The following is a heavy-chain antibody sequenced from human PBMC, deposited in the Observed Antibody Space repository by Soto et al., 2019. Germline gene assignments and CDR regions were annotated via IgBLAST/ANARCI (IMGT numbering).Heavy chain of an antibody. CDR2: ISDDGSTE. CDR3: AKEGGTGESTMKYRYDC. D-gene: IGHD3-22*01. J-gene: IGHJ4*02. Sequence: QVQLVESGGGVVQPGRSLRLFCAVSGVTFSRYGMHWVRQAPGKGLEWVAVISDDGSTEYYADSVKGRFIISRDNPKNTLYLQMNSLRADDTAVYFCAKEGGTGESTMKYRYDCLGQGTLVTVSS. CDR1: GVTFSRYG. V-gene: IGHV3-30*18.